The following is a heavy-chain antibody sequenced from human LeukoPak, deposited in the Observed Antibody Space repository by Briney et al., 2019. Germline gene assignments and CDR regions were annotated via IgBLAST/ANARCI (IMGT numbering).Heavy chain of an antibody. Sequence: ASVKVSCKASGYTFTGYYIHWVRQAPGQGPEWMGWINPKSGGTSLAQKFQGRVTMTRDTSISTVYMELSRLTSDDTAVYFCAREIYSGNSYYFDHWGQGTLVTVSS. CDR2: INPKSGGT. CDR3: AREIYSGNSYYFDH. J-gene: IGHJ4*02. D-gene: IGHD2-15*01. CDR1: GYTFTGYY. V-gene: IGHV1-2*02.